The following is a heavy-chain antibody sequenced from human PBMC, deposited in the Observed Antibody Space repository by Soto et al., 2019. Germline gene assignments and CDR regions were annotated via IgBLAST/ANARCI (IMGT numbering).Heavy chain of an antibody. D-gene: IGHD6-6*01. Sequence: PGGSLRLSCAASGFTFSSYDMHWVRQATGKGLEWVSAIGTAGDTYYPGSVKGRFTISRENAKNSLYLQMNSLRAGDTAVYYCARVVRIAARWGSYYYYYMDVWGKGTTVTVSS. CDR3: ARVVRIAARWGSYYYYYMDV. CDR2: IGTAGDT. CDR1: GFTFSSYD. V-gene: IGHV3-13*01. J-gene: IGHJ6*03.